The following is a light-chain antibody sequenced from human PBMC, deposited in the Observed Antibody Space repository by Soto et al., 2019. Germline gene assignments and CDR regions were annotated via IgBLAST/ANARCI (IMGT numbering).Light chain of an antibody. Sequence: QSALTQPASVSGSPRQSITISWTGTSSDVGAYNYVSWYQQHPGKAPKLMIYEVSNRPSGVSNRFSGSKSGNTASLTISGLQAEDEADYYCSSYTISSTYVFGSGTKVTVL. J-gene: IGLJ1*01. CDR3: SSYTISSTYV. CDR1: SSDVGAYNY. CDR2: EVS. V-gene: IGLV2-14*01.